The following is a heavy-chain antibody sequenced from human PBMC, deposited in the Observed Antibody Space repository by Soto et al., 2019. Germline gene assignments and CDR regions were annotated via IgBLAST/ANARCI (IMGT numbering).Heavy chain of an antibody. CDR3: TTTYTRGSFYT. V-gene: IGHV3-15*07. J-gene: IGHJ5*02. D-gene: IGHD1-26*01. CDR1: GFLFINAW. CDR2: IKSETGGGTT. Sequence: EVQVVESGGGLVQPGKSLRLSCAASGFLFINAWMNWVRQAPGKGLEWVGRIKSETGGGTTDYAAPVKGRFTIARDDSKNMLYLQMNSLKTEHTAVYYCTTTYTRGSFYTWGQGTLVTVSS.